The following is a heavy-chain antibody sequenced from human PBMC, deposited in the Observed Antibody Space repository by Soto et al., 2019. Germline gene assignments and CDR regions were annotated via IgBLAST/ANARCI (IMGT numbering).Heavy chain of an antibody. D-gene: IGHD5-18*01. CDR3: ARERGPNSLDY. CDR1: GLTFSTTW. V-gene: IGHV3-7*03. CDR2: INQDGSAT. Sequence: EVQLVESGGGLVQPGGSLRLSCAVSGLTFSTTWMTWVRQAPGKGLEWLASINQDGSATYYVDSVKGRFTISRDNAKNSPYLPLNSLRAEDAATYYCARERGPNSLDYWGQGNRVTVSS. J-gene: IGHJ4*02.